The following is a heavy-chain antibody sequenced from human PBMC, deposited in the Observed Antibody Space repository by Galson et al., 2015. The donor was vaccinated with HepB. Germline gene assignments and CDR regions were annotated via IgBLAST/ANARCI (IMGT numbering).Heavy chain of an antibody. J-gene: IGHJ4*02. V-gene: IGHV6-1*01. D-gene: IGHD2-2*01. Sequence: CAISGDSVSSNSAAWNWIRQSPSRGLEWLGRTYYRSKWYNDYAVSVKSRITINPDTSKNQFSLQLNSVTPEDTAVYYCARDGGDIVVVPAAMRGYYWGQGTLVTVSS. CDR1: GDSVSSNSAA. CDR2: TYYRSKWYN. CDR3: ARDGGDIVVVPAAMRGYY.